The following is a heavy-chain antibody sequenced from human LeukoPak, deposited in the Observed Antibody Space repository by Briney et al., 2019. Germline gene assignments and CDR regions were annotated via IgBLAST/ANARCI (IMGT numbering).Heavy chain of an antibody. CDR1: GFTFSSYS. V-gene: IGHV3-15*01. CDR3: TRVVLVGTTYSYFDY. CDR2: IKSITNGGTT. J-gene: IGHJ4*02. Sequence: GGSLRLSCAASGFTFSSYSMSWVRQAPGKGLEWVGRIKSITNGGTTDYAAPGKGRFTLSRDDSKNTVYLQMNSLRAGDTALYYCTRVVLVGTTYSYFDYWGQGTLVTVSS. D-gene: IGHD1-26*01.